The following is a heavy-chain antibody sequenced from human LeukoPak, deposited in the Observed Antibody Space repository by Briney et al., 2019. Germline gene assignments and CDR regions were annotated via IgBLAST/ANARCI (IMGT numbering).Heavy chain of an antibody. J-gene: IGHJ4*02. V-gene: IGHV3-21*01. Sequence: GGSLRLSCAASGFTLRNYDINWVRQAPGKGLEWVSVIRGSSGSTYYADSVKGRFTISRDNAKNSLYLDMSSLRADDTAVYYCARSTVTDSPDYWGQGTLVTVSS. CDR3: ARSTVTDSPDY. CDR1: GFTLRNYD. CDR2: IRGSSGST. D-gene: IGHD4-17*01.